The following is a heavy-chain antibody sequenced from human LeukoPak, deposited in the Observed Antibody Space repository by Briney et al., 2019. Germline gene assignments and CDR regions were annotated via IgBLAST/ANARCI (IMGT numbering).Heavy chain of an antibody. V-gene: IGHV3-33*06. Sequence: GGSLRLSCAASGFSFSSYGMHWVRQAPGKGREWVAVIWYDGSIKYYADSVKGRFTISRDNSKNTLYLQMNSLRAEDTAVYYCAKIGKQWLVRVYFDYWGQGTLVTVSS. CDR2: IWYDGSIK. D-gene: IGHD6-19*01. CDR3: AKIGKQWLVRVYFDY. J-gene: IGHJ4*02. CDR1: GFSFSSYG.